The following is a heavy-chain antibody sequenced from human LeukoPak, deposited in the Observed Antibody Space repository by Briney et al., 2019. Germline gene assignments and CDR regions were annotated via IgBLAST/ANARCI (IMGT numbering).Heavy chain of an antibody. CDR2: IYSGGST. J-gene: IGHJ6*03. D-gene: IGHD1-14*01. CDR3: ARSEDVSPSYYYMEV. CDR1: GFTVSSNY. Sequence: GGSLRLSCAASGFTVSSNYMSWVRQAPGKGLEWVSVIYSGGSTYYADSVKGRFTISRDNSKNTLYLQMNSLRAEDTAVYYCARSEDVSPSYYYMEVWGKGTAVTVSS. V-gene: IGHV3-66*01.